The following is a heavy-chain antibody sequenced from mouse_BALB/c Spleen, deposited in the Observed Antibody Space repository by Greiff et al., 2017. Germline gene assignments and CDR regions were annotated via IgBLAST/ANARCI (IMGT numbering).Heavy chain of an antibody. D-gene: IGHD2-3*01. Sequence: QVQLKQSGAELVRPGVSVKISCKGSGYTFTDYAMHWVKQSHAKSLEWIGVISTYYGDASYNQKFKGKATMTVDKSSSTAYMELARLTSEDSAIYYCARRGYYEAMDYWGQGTSVTVSS. CDR3: ARRGYYEAMDY. CDR1: GYTFTDYA. CDR2: ISTYYGDA. J-gene: IGHJ4*01. V-gene: IGHV1S137*01.